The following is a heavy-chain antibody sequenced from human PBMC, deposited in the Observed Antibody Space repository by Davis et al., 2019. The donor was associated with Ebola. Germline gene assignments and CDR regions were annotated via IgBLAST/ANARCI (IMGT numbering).Heavy chain of an antibody. CDR1: GYTFTSYY. V-gene: IGHV1-46*01. Sequence: ASVKVSCKASGYTFTSYYMHWVRQAPGQGLEWMGIINPSGGSTSYGQKFQGRVTMTRDTSTSTVYMEPSSLRSEDTAVYYCASPGPVGGSYLHYWGQGTLVTVSS. J-gene: IGHJ4*02. CDR3: ASPGPVGGSYLHY. CDR2: INPSGGST. D-gene: IGHD1-26*01.